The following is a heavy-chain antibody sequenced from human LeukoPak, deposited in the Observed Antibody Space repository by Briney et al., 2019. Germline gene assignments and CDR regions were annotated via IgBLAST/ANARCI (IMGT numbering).Heavy chain of an antibody. D-gene: IGHD1-26*01. V-gene: IGHV1-18*01. CDR1: GYTFTNYD. J-gene: IGHJ4*02. Sequence: ASVKVSCKASGYTFTNYDISWVRQAPGQGLEWVGWISAYNDNTNYAQKLQGRVTMTTDTSTSTAYMELRSLRSDDTAVYYCAREHSGSYSQPLDYFDYWGQGTLVTVSS. CDR2: ISAYNDNT. CDR3: AREHSGSYSQPLDYFDY.